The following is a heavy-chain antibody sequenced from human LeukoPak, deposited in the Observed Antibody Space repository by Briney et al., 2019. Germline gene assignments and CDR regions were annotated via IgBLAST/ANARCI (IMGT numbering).Heavy chain of an antibody. CDR2: IFYSGTT. D-gene: IGHD3-10*01. V-gene: IGHV4-31*03. Sequence: SQTLSLTCTVSGGSIGSGGYGWSWIRQHPGKGLEWLGYIFYSGTTHTNPTPRSRVTISVDTSKNQFSLKLSSVTAADTAVYYCARDQSRRITMVRGVIPAGTGMDVWGQGTTVTVSS. CDR3: ARDQSRRITMVRGVIPAGTGMDV. J-gene: IGHJ6*02. CDR1: GGSIGSGGYG.